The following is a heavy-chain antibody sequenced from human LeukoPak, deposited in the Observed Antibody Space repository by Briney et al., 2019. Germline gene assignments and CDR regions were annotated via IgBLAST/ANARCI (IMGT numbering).Heavy chain of an antibody. CDR3: AREIPSGSYAPDY. CDR1: GFTFSSYS. CDR2: ISSSCRSI. J-gene: IGHJ4*02. V-gene: IGHV3-21*05. D-gene: IGHD3-10*01. Sequence: GGSLRLSCAASGFTFSSYSMNWVRQAPGKGLEWVSYISSSCRSILYADSVKGRFTVSRDNAKNSLYLQMNNLRVEDTAVYYCAREIPSGSYAPDYWGQGTLVTVSS.